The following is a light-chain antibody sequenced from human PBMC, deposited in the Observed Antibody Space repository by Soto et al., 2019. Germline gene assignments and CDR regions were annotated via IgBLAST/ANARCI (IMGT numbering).Light chain of an antibody. V-gene: IGKV3-15*01. J-gene: IGKJ2*01. CDR2: GAS. Sequence: EIVMTQSPATLSVSPGERATPSCRASQSVSSNLAWYQQKPGQAPRLLIYGASTRATGIPARFSGSGSGTEFTLTISSLQSEDFAVYYCQKYNNWLPYTFGQGTKLEIK. CDR3: QKYNNWLPYT. CDR1: QSVSSN.